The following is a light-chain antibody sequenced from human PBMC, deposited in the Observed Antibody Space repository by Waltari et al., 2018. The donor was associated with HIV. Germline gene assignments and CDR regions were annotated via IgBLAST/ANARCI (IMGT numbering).Light chain of an antibody. CDR1: QRISTY. Sequence: DIQMTQSPSSLSASVGDRVTITCRASQRISTYLNWYEQKPGKAPKRLIYSASSLQSGVPSRFSGSGSGTDFTLTISSLQPEDFATYYCQQSYNTPVTFGQGTKVEIK. CDR3: QQSYNTPVT. J-gene: IGKJ1*01. V-gene: IGKV1-39*01. CDR2: SAS.